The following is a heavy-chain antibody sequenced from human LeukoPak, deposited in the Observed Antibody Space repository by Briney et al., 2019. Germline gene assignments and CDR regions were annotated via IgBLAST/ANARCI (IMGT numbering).Heavy chain of an antibody. J-gene: IGHJ6*04. CDR2: ISYDGSNK. D-gene: IGHD3-10*01. V-gene: IGHV3-30*04. CDR3: ARDRTHASSGPGVYYYYYYGMDV. Sequence: PGGSLRLSCAASGFTFSSYAMHWVRQAPGKGLEWVAVISYDGSNKYYADSVKGRFTISRDNSKNTLYLQMNSLRAEDTAVYYCARDRTHASSGPGVYYYYYYGMDVWGKGTTVTVSS. CDR1: GFTFSSYA.